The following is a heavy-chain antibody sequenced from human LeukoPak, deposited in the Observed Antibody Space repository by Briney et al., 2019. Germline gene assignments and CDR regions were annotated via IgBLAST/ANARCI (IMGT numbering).Heavy chain of an antibody. Sequence: PGGSLRLSCVASGFTFTNYAMSWVRQAPGKGLEWVSGFSGSGGSTYYAESVKGRLTVSRDDSKNTLFLQLNSLRDEDTAVYYCAVGGAYWGQGTLVTVSS. CDR1: GFTFTNYA. J-gene: IGHJ4*02. CDR3: AVGGAY. CDR2: FSGSGGST. V-gene: IGHV3-23*01. D-gene: IGHD3-16*01.